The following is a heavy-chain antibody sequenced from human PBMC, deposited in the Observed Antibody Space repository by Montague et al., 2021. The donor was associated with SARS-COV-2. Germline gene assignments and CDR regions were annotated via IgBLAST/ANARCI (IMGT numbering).Heavy chain of an antibody. CDR1: GGSVSSGSYY. CDR3: ARDPWHITIFGLVTRYGMDV. D-gene: IGHD3-3*01. Sequence: ETLSLTCTVSGGSVSSGSYYWSWIRQPPGKGLEWIGYIYYSGSTNYNPSLKSRVTISVDTSKNQFSLKLGSVTAADTAVYYCARDPWHITIFGLVTRYGMDVWGQGTTVTVSS. CDR2: IYYSGST. J-gene: IGHJ6*02. V-gene: IGHV4-61*01.